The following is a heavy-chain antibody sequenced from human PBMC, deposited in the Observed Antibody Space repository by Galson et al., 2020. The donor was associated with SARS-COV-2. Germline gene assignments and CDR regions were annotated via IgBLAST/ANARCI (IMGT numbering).Heavy chain of an antibody. D-gene: IGHD3-10*01. J-gene: IGHJ6*02. CDR1: GSTFSSYA. CDR2: ISYDGSNK. CDR3: ARSSSGSYYYGMDV. Sequence: GGSLRLSCAASGSTFSSYAMHWVRQAPGKGLEWVAVISYDGSNKYYADSVKGRFTISRDNSKNTLYLQMNSLRAEDTAVYYCARSSSGSYYYGMDVWGQGTTVTLSS. V-gene: IGHV3-30-3*01.